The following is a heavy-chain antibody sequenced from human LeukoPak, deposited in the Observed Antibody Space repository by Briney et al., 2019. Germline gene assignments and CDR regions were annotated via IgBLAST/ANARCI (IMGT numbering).Heavy chain of an antibody. D-gene: IGHD5-12*01. J-gene: IGHJ4*02. Sequence: GGSLSLSCAGSGFTFSRHWMSWVRQAPGKGLEWVANIRQNGITKYYADSVKGRFTSSRDNAKNSLHLQMNSLRAEDTAVYYCARGSGSDSGIYFDYWGQGALVTVSS. CDR3: ARGSGSDSGIYFDY. V-gene: IGHV3-7*01. CDR1: GFTFSRHW. CDR2: IRQNGITK.